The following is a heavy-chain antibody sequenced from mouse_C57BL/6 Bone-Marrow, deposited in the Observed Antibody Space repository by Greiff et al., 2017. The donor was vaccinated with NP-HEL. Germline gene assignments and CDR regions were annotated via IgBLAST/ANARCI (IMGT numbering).Heavy chain of an antibody. CDR2: ISSGGSYT. CDR1: GFTFNSYG. J-gene: IGHJ4*01. V-gene: IGHV5-6*01. Sequence: EVQLVESGGDLVKPGGSLKLSCAASGFTFNSYGMSWVRQTPDKRLEWVATISSGGSYTYYPDSVKGRFTISRDNAKNTLYLQMSSLKSEDTAMYYCARTRPRDYWGQGTSVTVSS. CDR3: ARTRPRDY.